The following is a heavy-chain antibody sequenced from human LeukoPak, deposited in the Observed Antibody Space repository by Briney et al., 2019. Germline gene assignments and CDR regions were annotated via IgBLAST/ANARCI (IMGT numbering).Heavy chain of an antibody. CDR2: ISINRGNT. CDR1: GYTSTNYG. D-gene: IGHD3-3*01. CDR3: AKELERKGFFDY. V-gene: IGHV1-18*01. Sequence: ASVKVSCKASGYTSTNYGISWVRQAPGQGLEWMGWISINRGNTNYAQKFQGRVSMTTDTSTSTAYMELRGLRSEDTAVFYCAKELERKGFFDYWGQGTLITVSS. J-gene: IGHJ4*02.